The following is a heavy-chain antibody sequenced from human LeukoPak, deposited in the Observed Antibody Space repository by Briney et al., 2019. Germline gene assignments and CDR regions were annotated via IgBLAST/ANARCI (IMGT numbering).Heavy chain of an antibody. D-gene: IGHD6-19*01. Sequence: SETLCLTCTVSGGSISSYYWSWIRQPAGKGLEWIGRIYTSGSTNYNPSLKSRVTMSVDTSKNQFSLKLSSVTAADTAVYYCARDHRSSGWYGGLDYWGQGTLVTVSS. CDR3: ARDHRSSGWYGGLDY. J-gene: IGHJ4*02. CDR1: GGSISSYY. CDR2: IYTSGST. V-gene: IGHV4-4*07.